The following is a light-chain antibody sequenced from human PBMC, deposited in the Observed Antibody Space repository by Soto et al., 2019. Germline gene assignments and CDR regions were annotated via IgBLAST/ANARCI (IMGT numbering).Light chain of an antibody. V-gene: IGKV1-6*01. Sequence: AIQLTQSPSSLSSDVGDRATITCRASQGISNDVAWFHQRTGRAPNLLIFDAINVQSGVPSRFSGSGSGADFPLTISRLQPEDSSTYYCFQYVNYPLTFGPGT. J-gene: IGKJ3*01. CDR3: FQYVNYPLT. CDR1: QGISND. CDR2: DAI.